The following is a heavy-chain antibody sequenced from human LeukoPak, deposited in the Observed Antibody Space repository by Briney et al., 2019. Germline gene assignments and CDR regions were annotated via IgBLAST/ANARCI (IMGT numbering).Heavy chain of an antibody. CDR1: GYTFTSYD. J-gene: IGHJ5*02. CDR3: ARGGGSAAARRFDP. V-gene: IGHV1-8*03. D-gene: IGHD6-13*01. CDR2: MNPNSGNT. Sequence: ASVKVSCKASGYTFTSYDINWVRQAPGQGLEWMGWMNPNSGNTGYAQKFQGRVTITSHTSISTAYMELSSLRSEDTAVYYCARGGGSAAARRFDPWGQGTLVTLSS.